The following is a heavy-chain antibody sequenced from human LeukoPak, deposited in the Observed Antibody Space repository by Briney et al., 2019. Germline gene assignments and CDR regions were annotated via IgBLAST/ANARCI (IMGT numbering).Heavy chain of an antibody. CDR3: AREEYCSGGSCYGGKNWFDP. Sequence: PSETLSLTCTVSGGSISSGSYYWSWIRQPAGKGLEWIGRIYTSGSTNYNPSLKSRVTISVDTSKNQFSLKLSSVTAADTAVYYCAREEYCSGGSCYGGKNWFDPWGQGTLVTVSS. J-gene: IGHJ5*02. D-gene: IGHD2-15*01. CDR2: IYTSGST. CDR1: GGSISSGSYY. V-gene: IGHV4-61*02.